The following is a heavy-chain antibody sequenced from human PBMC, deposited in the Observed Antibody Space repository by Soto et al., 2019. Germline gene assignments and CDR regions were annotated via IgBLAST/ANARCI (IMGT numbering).Heavy chain of an antibody. D-gene: IGHD1-26*01. CDR2: IYSAGNT. Sequence: HPGGSLRLSCAASGFTFSSYCMHWVRQAPGKGLEWISIIYSAGNTYYADSVKGRFTISRDNSKNTLYLQMNSLGAEDTAVYYCARDFVVGGPTINYYYGMDVWGQGTTVTVSS. J-gene: IGHJ6*02. V-gene: IGHV3-66*01. CDR1: GFTFSSYC. CDR3: ARDFVVGGPTINYYYGMDV.